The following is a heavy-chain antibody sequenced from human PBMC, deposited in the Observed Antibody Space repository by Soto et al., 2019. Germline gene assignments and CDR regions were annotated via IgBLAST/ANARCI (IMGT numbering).Heavy chain of an antibody. CDR1: GLTSTNAW. D-gene: IGHD2-15*01. Sequence: GGSLRLSCAASGLTSTNAWMSWVRRALGKGLEWVGHIKSKSHGGTADYAAPVKGRFTISRDDSKNTLYLQMDSLKTEDTAVYYCATEECTGGSCDVRNAFDSWDQGAMVTVS. J-gene: IGHJ3*02. CDR3: ATEECTGGSCDVRNAFDS. V-gene: IGHV3-15*01. CDR2: IKSKSHGGTA.